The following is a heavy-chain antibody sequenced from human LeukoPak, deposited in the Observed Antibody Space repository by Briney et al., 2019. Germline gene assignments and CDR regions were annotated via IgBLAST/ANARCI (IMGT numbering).Heavy chain of an antibody. V-gene: IGHV1-18*01. D-gene: IGHD3-10*01. CDR3: ARQNFGSGSRDDALDI. CDR1: GYTFTNYG. Sequence: ASVKVSCKASGYTFTNYGISWLRQAPGQGLEWMGWISAYNGNTNYAQKLQGRVTMTTDTSTSTAYMEVRSLRSDDTAMYYCARQNFGSGSRDDALDIWGQGTVVTVSS. CDR2: ISAYNGNT. J-gene: IGHJ3*02.